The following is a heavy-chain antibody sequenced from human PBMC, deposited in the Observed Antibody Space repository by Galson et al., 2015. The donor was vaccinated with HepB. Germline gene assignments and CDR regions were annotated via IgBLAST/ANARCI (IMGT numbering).Heavy chain of an antibody. CDR2: IGGPVGST. J-gene: IGHJ6*02. V-gene: IGHV3-23*01. CDR1: GFTFTSYA. CDR3: ARDHKSNGMDV. Sequence: SLRLSCATSGFTFTSYAMTWVRQSLGKGLEWVSLIGGPVGSTYCADSVKGRFTISRDNSKNTLYLQMNSLRVEDTAVYYCARDHKSNGMDVWGQGTTVTVSS.